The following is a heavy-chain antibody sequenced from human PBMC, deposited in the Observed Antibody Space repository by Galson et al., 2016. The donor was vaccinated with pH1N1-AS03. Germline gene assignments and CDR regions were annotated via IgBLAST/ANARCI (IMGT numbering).Heavy chain of an antibody. CDR1: GFSFDDYA. CDR3: AKDIGVLMVYTEGPFDY. CDR2: ISWNSDRI. V-gene: IGHV3-9*01. D-gene: IGHD2-8*01. Sequence: LRLSCAASGFSFDDYAMHWVRQAPGKGLEWVSSISWNSDRITYADSVKGRFAISRDNAKNSLYLEMNSLRAEDTALYYCAKDIGVLMVYTEGPFDYWGPGTLVTVSS. J-gene: IGHJ4*02.